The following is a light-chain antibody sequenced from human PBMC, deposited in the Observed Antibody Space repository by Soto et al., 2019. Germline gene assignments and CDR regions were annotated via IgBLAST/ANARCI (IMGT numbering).Light chain of an antibody. CDR3: QQANSFPIT. CDR1: QGISSW. V-gene: IGKV1-12*01. Sequence: IQMTQSPSSVSASVGDRVTITCRASQGISSWLAWYQKKXGKAPNLLIYAASSLQSGVPSRFSGSESGTDFTLTISSLQPEDCAIYFCQQANSFPITFGQGTRLEIK. CDR2: AAS. J-gene: IGKJ5*01.